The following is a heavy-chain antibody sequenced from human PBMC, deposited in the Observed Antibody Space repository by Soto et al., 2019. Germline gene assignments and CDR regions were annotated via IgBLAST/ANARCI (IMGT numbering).Heavy chain of an antibody. CDR2: ISSGSSTI. CDR3: AGERDGDYGVKECFQH. J-gene: IGHJ1*01. CDR1: GFSFSAYS. Sequence: EVQLVESGGGLVQPGGSLRLSCASSGFSFSAYSMNWVRQAPGKGLEWVSYISSGSSTIYYADSVKGRFTISRDNANNSLYLQMNSLRDEDTAVYYCAGERDGDYGVKECFQHWGQGTLVTVSS. V-gene: IGHV3-48*02. D-gene: IGHD4-17*01.